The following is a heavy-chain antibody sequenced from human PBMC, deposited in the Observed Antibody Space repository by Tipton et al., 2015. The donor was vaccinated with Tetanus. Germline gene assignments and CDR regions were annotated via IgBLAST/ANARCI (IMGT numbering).Heavy chain of an antibody. CDR1: GGSFSGYY. CDR3: ARDGRIRYYGSGSYYNNFDY. V-gene: IGHV4-34*01. J-gene: IGHJ4*02. D-gene: IGHD3-10*01. CDR2: INHSGST. Sequence: TLSLTCAVYGGSFSGYYWSWIRQPPGKGLEWIGEINHSGSTNYNPSLKSRVTISVDTSKNQFSLKLSSVTAADTAVYYCARDGRIRYYGSGSYYNNFDYWGQGTLVTVSS.